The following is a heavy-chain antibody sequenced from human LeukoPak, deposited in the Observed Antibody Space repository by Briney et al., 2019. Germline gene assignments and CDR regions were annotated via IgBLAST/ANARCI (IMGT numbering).Heavy chain of an antibody. V-gene: IGHV1-2*02. CDR3: ARTVYDSSGYYFPDY. D-gene: IGHD3-22*01. CDR2: INPNIGVT. J-gene: IGHJ4*02. Sequence: ASVKVSCKASGYTFTGYYMHWVRQAPGQGLEWMGWINPNIGVTNYAQKFQGRVTMTRDTSITTTYMELSRLRSDDTAVYYCARTVYDSSGYYFPDYWGQGALVTVSS. CDR1: GYTFTGYY.